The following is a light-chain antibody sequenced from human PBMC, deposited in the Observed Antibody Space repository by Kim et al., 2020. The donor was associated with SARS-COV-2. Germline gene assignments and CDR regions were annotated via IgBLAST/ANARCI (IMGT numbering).Light chain of an antibody. J-gene: IGKJ4*01. CDR1: QSVSNN. CDR2: AAS. Sequence: SPGERATLSGWASQSVSNNVAWYQQKPGQSPRRLIYAASNRATGVPARFSGSGSGTQFTLTISSLQSEDFGIYYCQQYGNWPPLTFGGGTKVDIK. V-gene: IGKV3-15*01. CDR3: QQYGNWPPLT.